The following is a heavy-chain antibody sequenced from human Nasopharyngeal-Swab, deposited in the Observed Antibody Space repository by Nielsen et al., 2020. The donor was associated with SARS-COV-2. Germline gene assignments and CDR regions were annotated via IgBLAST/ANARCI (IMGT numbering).Heavy chain of an antibody. Sequence: SETLSLTCTVSGDSIRNGYYWGWIRTPPGKGLEWLGSIYHSGSTYYNPSLKSRVTISVDRSKKQFSLRLSSVTAADTALYYCARRRAEPSFDYWGQGTLVTVSS. CDR1: GDSIRNGYY. V-gene: IGHV4-38-2*02. J-gene: IGHJ4*02. CDR3: ARRRAEPSFDY. CDR2: IYHSGST.